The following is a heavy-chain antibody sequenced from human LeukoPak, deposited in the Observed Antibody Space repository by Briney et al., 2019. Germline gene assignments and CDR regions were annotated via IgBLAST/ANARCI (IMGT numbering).Heavy chain of an antibody. Sequence: GRSLRLSCVASGYTFSSYGMHWVRQAPGKGLQWVAVIWYDESKKYYTDSVKGRFTISRDVSKNTLYLQMNSLRAEDSAMYYCTRDGGIGLDYWGQGTLVTVSS. CDR3: TRDGGIGLDY. V-gene: IGHV3-33*01. CDR2: IWYDESKK. J-gene: IGHJ4*02. CDR1: GYTFSSYG. D-gene: IGHD2-21*01.